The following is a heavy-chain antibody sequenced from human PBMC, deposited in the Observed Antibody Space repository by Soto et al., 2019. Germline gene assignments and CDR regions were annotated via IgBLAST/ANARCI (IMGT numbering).Heavy chain of an antibody. CDR1: GGSISSYY. V-gene: IGHV4-59*01. Sequence: SETLSLTCTVSGGSISSYYWSWIRQPPGKGLEWIGYIYYSGSTNYNPSLKSRVTITRDTSASTAYMELSSLRSEDTAVYYCARDSQRFSRFDPWGQGTLVTVSS. CDR3: ARDSQRFSRFDP. J-gene: IGHJ5*02. D-gene: IGHD3-3*01. CDR2: IYYSGST.